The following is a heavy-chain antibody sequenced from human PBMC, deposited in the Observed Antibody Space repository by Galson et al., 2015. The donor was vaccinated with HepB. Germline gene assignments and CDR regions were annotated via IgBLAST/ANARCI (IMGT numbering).Heavy chain of an antibody. CDR1: GGSITSYY. D-gene: IGHD5-18*01. CDR2: IFNTVST. J-gene: IGHJ4*02. Sequence: ETLSLTCTVSGGSITSYYWGWIRQPPGKGLEWIGYIFNTVSTNYSPSLKSRVAISIDTSKNQFSLELNSVTAADTAVYYCARVSRGYSSGFFDYWGQGTLVTVSS. CDR3: ARVSRGYSSGFFDY. V-gene: IGHV4-59*01.